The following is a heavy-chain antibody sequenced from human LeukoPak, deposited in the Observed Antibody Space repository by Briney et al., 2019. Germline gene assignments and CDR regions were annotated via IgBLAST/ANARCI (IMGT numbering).Heavy chain of an antibody. D-gene: IGHD3-22*01. Sequence: GGSLRLSCAASGFTFSSYAMSWVRQPPGKGLEWVSAISGSGGSTYYADSVKGRFTISRDNSKNTLYLQMNSLRAEDTAVYYCARGGDSSGYCYFDNWGQGTLVTVSS. CDR2: ISGSGGST. V-gene: IGHV3-23*01. CDR1: GFTFSSYA. CDR3: ARGGDSSGYCYFDN. J-gene: IGHJ4*02.